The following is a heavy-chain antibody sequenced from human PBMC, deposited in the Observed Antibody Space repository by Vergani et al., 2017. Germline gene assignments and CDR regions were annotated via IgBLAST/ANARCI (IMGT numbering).Heavy chain of an antibody. V-gene: IGHV1-69*01. J-gene: IGHJ4*02. CDR3: ARDPRTGYCSSTSCYDYLDY. CDR2: IIPIFGTA. D-gene: IGHD2-2*01. Sequence: QVQLVQSVAEVKKPGSSVKVSCKASGGTFSSYAISCVRQAPGQGLEWMGGIIPIFGTANYAQKFQGRVTITADESTSTAYMELSSLRSEDTAVYYCARDPRTGYCSSTSCYDYLDYWGQGILVTVAS. CDR1: GGTFSSYA.